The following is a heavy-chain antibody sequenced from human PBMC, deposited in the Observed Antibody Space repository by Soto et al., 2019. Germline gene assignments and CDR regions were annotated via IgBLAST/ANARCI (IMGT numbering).Heavy chain of an antibody. Sequence: ASVKVSCKASGCTSADFGISWVRQAPGQGLEWMGWVSGNNGASNPAPKVQGRITMTLDTSTGVSYMALRSLRSDDTAIYYCVRDQKYFRVNGNWFDSWGQGTLVTVSS. D-gene: IGHD2-2*01. CDR2: VSGNNGAS. J-gene: IGHJ5*01. V-gene: IGHV1-18*04. CDR1: GCTSADFG. CDR3: VRDQKYFRVNGNWFDS.